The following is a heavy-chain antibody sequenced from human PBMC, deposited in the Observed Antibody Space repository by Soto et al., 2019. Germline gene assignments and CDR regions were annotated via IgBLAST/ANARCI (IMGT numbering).Heavy chain of an antibody. V-gene: IGHV3-43*01. CDR2: ISWDGGST. J-gene: IGHJ4*02. Sequence: GGSLRLSCAASGFTFDDYTMHWVRQAPGKGLEWVSLISWDGGSTYYADSVKGRFTISRDNSKNSLYLQMNSLRTEDTALYYCAKDSPTVVTQAFPGPLDYWGQGTLVTVSS. CDR1: GFTFDDYT. D-gene: IGHD4-17*01. CDR3: AKDSPTVVTQAFPGPLDY.